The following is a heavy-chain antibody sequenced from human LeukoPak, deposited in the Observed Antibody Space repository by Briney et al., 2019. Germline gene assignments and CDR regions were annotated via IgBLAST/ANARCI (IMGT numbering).Heavy chain of an antibody. CDR2: INPNSGGT. D-gene: IGHD1-1*01. CDR3: ARDRRYPGDWFDP. CDR1: GYTFSAYY. Sequence: ASVKVSCKASGYTFSAYYIHWVRQAPGQGLERMGWINPNSGGTDSAQKFQGRVTMTRDTSISTAYMELSSLTSDDTAVYFCARDRRYPGDWFDPWGQGTLVTVSS. V-gene: IGHV1-2*02. J-gene: IGHJ5*02.